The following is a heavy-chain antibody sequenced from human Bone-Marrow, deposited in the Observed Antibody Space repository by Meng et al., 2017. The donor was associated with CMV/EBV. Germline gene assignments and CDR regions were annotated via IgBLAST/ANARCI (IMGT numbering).Heavy chain of an antibody. CDR3: AREVEDWGEGY. CDR1: GFTFSSYA. Sequence: GESLKISCAASGFTFSSYAMHWVRQAPGKGLEWVAVISYDGSNKYYADSVKGRFTISRDNSKNTLYLQMNSLRAEDTAVYYCAREVEDWGEGYWGQRTLVTVSS. J-gene: IGHJ4*02. CDR2: ISYDGSNK. V-gene: IGHV3-30*04. D-gene: IGHD3-16*01.